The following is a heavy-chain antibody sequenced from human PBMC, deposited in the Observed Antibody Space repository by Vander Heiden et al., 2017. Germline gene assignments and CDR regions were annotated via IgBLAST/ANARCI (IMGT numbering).Heavy chain of an antibody. D-gene: IGHD3-3*01. V-gene: IGHV3-23*01. CDR3: AKWCYDFWSGYYTCFDY. CDR1: GFTFSSYA. CDR2: ISGSGGST. Sequence: EVQLLESGGGLVQPGGSLRLSCAASGFTFSSYAMGWVRQAPGKGLEWVSAISGSGGSTYYADSVKGRFTISRDNSKNTLYLQMNSLRAEDTAVYYCAKWCYDFWSGYYTCFDYWGQGTLVTVSS. J-gene: IGHJ4*02.